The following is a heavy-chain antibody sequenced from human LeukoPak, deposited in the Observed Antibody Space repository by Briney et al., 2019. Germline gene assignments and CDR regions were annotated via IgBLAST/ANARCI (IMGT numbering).Heavy chain of an antibody. CDR3: ASVAGPYYYYYYGMNA. Sequence: GGSLRLSCAGSGFTFSSYWMSWVRQAPGKGLEWVANIKQDGSEKYYVGSVKGRFTISRDNAKNSLYLQMNSLRAEDTAVYYCASVAGPYYYYYYGMNAWGPGTTVIVSS. V-gene: IGHV3-7*03. CDR2: IKQDGSEK. CDR1: GFTFSSYW. J-gene: IGHJ6*02. D-gene: IGHD6-19*01.